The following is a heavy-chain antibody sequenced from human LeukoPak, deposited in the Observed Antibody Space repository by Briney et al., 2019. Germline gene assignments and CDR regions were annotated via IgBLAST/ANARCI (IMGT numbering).Heavy chain of an antibody. V-gene: IGHV1-18*01. Sequence: GASVKVSCKASGYTFTSYAMNWVRQAPGQGLEWMGWISAYNGNTNYAQKLQGRVTMTTDTSTSTAYMELRSPRSDDTAFYYCARIRYCGGISCYYIDYWGQGTLVTVSA. D-gene: IGHD2-2*01. CDR3: ARIRYCGGISCYYIDY. CDR1: GYTFTSYA. CDR2: ISAYNGNT. J-gene: IGHJ4*02.